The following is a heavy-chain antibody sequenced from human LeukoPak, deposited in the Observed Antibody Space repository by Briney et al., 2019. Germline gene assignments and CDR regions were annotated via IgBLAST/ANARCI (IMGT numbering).Heavy chain of an antibody. V-gene: IGHV1-3*01. Sequence: GASVKVSCKASGYTFTSYAMNWVRQAPGQGLEWMGWINAGNGNTKYSQKFQGRVTITRDTSASTAYMELSSLRSGDTAVYYRAREDWEDYFDYWGQGTLVTVSS. CDR2: INAGNGNT. J-gene: IGHJ4*02. CDR3: AREDWEDYFDY. CDR1: GYTFTSYA. D-gene: IGHD3/OR15-3a*01.